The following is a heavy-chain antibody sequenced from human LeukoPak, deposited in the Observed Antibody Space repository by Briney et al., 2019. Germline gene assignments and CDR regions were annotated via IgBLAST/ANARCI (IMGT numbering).Heavy chain of an antibody. V-gene: IGHV4-38-2*01. CDR2: IYHSGST. Sequence: SETLSLTCAVYGGSFSGYYWGWIRQPPGKGLEWIGSIYHSGSTYYNPSLKSRVTISVDTSKNQFSLKLSSVTAADTAVYYCARGTDASWGFNYYYMDVWGKGTTVTVSS. CDR3: ARGTDASWGFNYYYMDV. J-gene: IGHJ6*03. CDR1: GGSFSGYY. D-gene: IGHD7-27*01.